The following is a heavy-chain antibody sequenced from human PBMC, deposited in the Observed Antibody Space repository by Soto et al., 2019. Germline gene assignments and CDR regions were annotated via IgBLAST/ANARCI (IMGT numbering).Heavy chain of an antibody. CDR2: IKSITGGGTT. J-gene: IGHJ6*02. V-gene: IGHV3-15*01. CDR1: GIAFSNAW. D-gene: IGHD2-2*01. Sequence: GGSLRLSCAASGIAFSNAWMTWVRQAPGKGLEWVGRIKSITGGGTTDYAAPVKGRFTISRDDSKDTLYLQMINLRNEDTAVYHCTTDSADIVVVPATFGMDVWGQGTTVTVSS. CDR3: TTDSADIVVVPATFGMDV.